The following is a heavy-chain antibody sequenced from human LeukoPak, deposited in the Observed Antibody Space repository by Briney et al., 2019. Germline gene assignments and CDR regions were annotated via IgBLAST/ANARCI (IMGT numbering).Heavy chain of an antibody. CDR2: IYYSGST. D-gene: IGHD2/OR15-2a*01. V-gene: IGHV4-59*01. CDR1: GGSISSYY. J-gene: IGHJ5*02. Sequence: PSETLSLTCTVSGGSISSYYWSWIRQPPGKGLEWIGYIYYSGSTNYNPSLKSRVTISVDTSKNQFSLKLSFVTAADTAVYYCARGEIVGWFDPWGQGTLVTVSS. CDR3: ARGEIVGWFDP.